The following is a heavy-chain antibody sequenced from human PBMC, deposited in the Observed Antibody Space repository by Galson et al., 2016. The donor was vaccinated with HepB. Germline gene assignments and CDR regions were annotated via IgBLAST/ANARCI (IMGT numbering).Heavy chain of an antibody. CDR1: GFTFTDYA. CDR3: VRDGPPVSSTLFDY. V-gene: IGHV3-33*01. CDR2: IWYDGTKK. Sequence: SLRLSCATSGFTFTDYAVHWVRQAPGKGLEWVAVIWYDGTKKYYGESVKGLSTISRDNSENTVYLQMDGLTAEATAVYYCVRDGPPVSSTLFDYWGQGTLVSVSS. J-gene: IGHJ4*02.